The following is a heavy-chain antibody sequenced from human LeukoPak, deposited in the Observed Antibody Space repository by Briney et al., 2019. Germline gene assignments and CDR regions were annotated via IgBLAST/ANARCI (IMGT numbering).Heavy chain of an antibody. CDR2: INHSGST. V-gene: IGHV4-34*01. Sequence: NPSETLSLTCAVYGGSFSGYYWSWIRQPPGKGLEWIGEINHSGSTNYNPSLKSRVTVSVDTSKNQFSLKLSSVTAADTAVYYCASGSRGFDYWGQGTLVTVSS. CDR1: GGSFSGYY. D-gene: IGHD2-2*01. J-gene: IGHJ4*02. CDR3: ASGSRGFDY.